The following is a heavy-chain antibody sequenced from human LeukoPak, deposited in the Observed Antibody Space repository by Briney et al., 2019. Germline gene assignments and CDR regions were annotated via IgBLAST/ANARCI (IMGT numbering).Heavy chain of an antibody. D-gene: IGHD2-2*01. V-gene: IGHV4-39*01. Sequence: SETLSLTCSVSGDSVSRSDSYWDWIRQPPGKGLEWIGTIYYSGRTYYSPSLKSRVTMSVDPSNNQFSLKLSSVTAADTAVYYCARQLVVPALDYWGQGTLVTVSS. CDR1: GDSVSRSDSY. CDR3: ARQLVVPALDY. J-gene: IGHJ4*02. CDR2: IYYSGRT.